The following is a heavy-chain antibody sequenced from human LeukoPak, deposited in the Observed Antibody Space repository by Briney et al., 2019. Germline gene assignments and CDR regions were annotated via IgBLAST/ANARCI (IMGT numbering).Heavy chain of an antibody. CDR2: ISSSSSTI. D-gene: IGHD3-22*01. CDR1: GLTLRSQS. V-gene: IGHV3-48*04. Sequence: GGSLRLSCAASGLTLRSQSMNWVRQAPGKGLEWVSYISSSSSTIYYADSVKGRFTISRDNAKNSLYLQMSSLGAEDTALYFCSRFLYHTTGYHYFDSWGQGTLVTVSS. CDR3: SRFLYHTTGYHYFDS. J-gene: IGHJ4*02.